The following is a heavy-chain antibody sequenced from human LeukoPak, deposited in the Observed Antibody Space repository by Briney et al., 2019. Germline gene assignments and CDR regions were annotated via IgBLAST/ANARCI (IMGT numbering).Heavy chain of an antibody. J-gene: IGHJ4*02. D-gene: IGHD1-26*01. CDR2: ISSSGSTI. V-gene: IGHV3-11*01. CDR3: AKAKSGSYSPFDY. CDR1: GFTFSDYY. Sequence: PGGSLRLSCAASGFTFSDYYMSWIRQAPGKGLEWVSYISSSGSTIYYADSVKGRFTISRDNSWNTLYLQMNSLRAEDTAVYYCAKAKSGSYSPFDYWGQGTLVTVSS.